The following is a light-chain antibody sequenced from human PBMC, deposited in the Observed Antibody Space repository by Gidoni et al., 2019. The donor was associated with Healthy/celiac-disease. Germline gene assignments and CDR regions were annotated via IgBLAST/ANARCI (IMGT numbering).Light chain of an antibody. J-gene: IGLJ3*02. CDR2: DTS. CDR1: TRAVTSGNY. V-gene: IGLV7-46*01. Sequence: AVVTQEPSLTLSPGGTVTLTCGSSTRAVTSGNYPDWFQQTPGQAPRILIYDTSNKPSWTPARFSGSLLGGKAALTLSGAQPEDEAEYYCLLAYSGARWVFGGGTKLTVL. CDR3: LLAYSGARWV.